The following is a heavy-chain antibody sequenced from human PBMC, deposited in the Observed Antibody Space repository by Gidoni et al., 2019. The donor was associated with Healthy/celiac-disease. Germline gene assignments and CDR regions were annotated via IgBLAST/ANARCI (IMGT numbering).Heavy chain of an antibody. J-gene: IGHJ5*02. D-gene: IGHD3-16*01. CDR1: GGTLISYA. Sequence: QVQLVQSGEEGKKPGSSVKVACKAYGGTLISYASNWVRQAPGQGLEWMGGIIPIFGTANYAQEFPGSVPITADKSTSTAYMELSSLSSEDTAVYSCARALPSAAVLSRGLDRFDPWGQGTLVTVSS. V-gene: IGHV1-69*06. CDR2: IIPIFGTA. CDR3: ARALPSAAVLSRGLDRFDP.